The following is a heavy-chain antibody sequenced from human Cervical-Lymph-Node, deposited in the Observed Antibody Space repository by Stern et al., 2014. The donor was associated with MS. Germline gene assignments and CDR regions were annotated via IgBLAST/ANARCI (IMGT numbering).Heavy chain of an antibody. CDR1: GDTFTDYA. CDR3: AREVGSLAMDV. CDR2: ITPIIGSA. V-gene: IGHV1-69*06. Sequence: VQLVQSGAEVKKPGSSVKVSCKASGDTFTDYAISWVRQAPGQGPEWMGGITPIIGSADYAQKFQGRLTIAADRSTSTAYMDLSRLTSEDTAVYYCAREVGSLAMDVWGQGTTVIVSS. D-gene: IGHD1-1*01. J-gene: IGHJ6*01.